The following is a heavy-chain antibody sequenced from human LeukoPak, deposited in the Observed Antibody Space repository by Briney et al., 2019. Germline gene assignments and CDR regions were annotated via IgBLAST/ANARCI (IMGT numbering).Heavy chain of an antibody. D-gene: IGHD1-14*01. CDR3: ARPNGSY. CDR2: INHSGST. V-gene: IGHV4-34*01. Sequence: SETLSLTCAVYGGSFSGYYWSWIRQPPGKGLEWTGEINHSGSTNYNPSLKSRVTISVDTSKNQFSLKLSSVTAADTAVYYCARPNGSYWGQGTLVTVSS. J-gene: IGHJ4*02. CDR1: GGSFSGYY.